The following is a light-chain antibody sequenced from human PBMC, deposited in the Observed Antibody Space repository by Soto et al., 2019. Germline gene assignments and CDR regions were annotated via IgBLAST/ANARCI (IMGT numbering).Light chain of an antibody. J-gene: IGKJ4*01. CDR1: QSVNTY. CDR3: QQRSDWPLT. CDR2: DAS. V-gene: IGKV3-11*01. Sequence: EIVLTQSPATLSLSPGEGATLSCMASQSVNTYVAWYQQKPGQAPRLLIYDASNRATGIPARFSGSGTGTDFTLTISSLEPEDFAVYYCQQRSDWPLTFGGGAKVEIK.